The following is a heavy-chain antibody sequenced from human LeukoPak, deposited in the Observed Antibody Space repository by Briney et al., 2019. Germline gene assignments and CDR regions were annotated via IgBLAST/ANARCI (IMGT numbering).Heavy chain of an antibody. V-gene: IGHV3-13*01. CDR2: IGTAGDT. D-gene: IGHD3-3*01. Sequence: GGSLRLSCAASGFTFSSYDMHWVRQATGKGLEWVSAIGTAGDTYYPGSVKGRFTVSRDNSKNTLYLQMNSLRVEDTAVYYCAKGSTIFGVVIRTYLDYWGQGTLVTVSS. CDR3: AKGSTIFGVVIRTYLDY. CDR1: GFTFSSYD. J-gene: IGHJ4*02.